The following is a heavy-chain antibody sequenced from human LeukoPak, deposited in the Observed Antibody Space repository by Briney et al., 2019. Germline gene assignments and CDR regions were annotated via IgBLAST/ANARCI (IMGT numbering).Heavy chain of an antibody. CDR2: TSYSEGT. V-gene: IGHV4-31*03. CDR3: ATADWESFYFDS. D-gene: IGHD1-26*01. J-gene: IGHJ4*02. Sequence: SETLSLTCTVSGGSVSRGGYYWNWIRQHPGKGLEWIGFTSYSEGTYYNPSLMSRITISVDRSQNQFSLKMRDVTAAATAVYFCATADWESFYFDSWGQGALVAVSS. CDR1: GGSVSRGGYY.